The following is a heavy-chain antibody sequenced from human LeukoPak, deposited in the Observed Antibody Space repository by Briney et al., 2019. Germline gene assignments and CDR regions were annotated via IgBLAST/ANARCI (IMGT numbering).Heavy chain of an antibody. V-gene: IGHV4-61*02. CDR2: ISTSGST. J-gene: IGHJ4*02. CDR1: GGSINSGNYY. CDR3: ARDTYYYGSGSYYFDY. D-gene: IGHD3-10*01. Sequence: PSETLSLTCTVSGGSINSGNYYWSWIRQPAGKGLEWIGRISTSGSTNYNPSLKSRVTMSVDTSKNQFSLKLSSVTAADTAVYFCARDTYYYGSGSYYFDYWGQGTLVTVSS.